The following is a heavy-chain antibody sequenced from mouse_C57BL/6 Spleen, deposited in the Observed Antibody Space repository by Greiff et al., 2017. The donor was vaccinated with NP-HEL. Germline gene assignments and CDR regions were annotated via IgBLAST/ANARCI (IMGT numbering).Heavy chain of an antibody. Sequence: EVKLMESGGGLVQPGGSLSLSCAASGFTFTDYYMSWVRQPPGKALEWLGFIRNKANGYTTEYSASVKGRFTISRDNSQSILYLQMNALRAEDSATYYCARDSSGCSFAYWGQGTLVTVSA. CDR2: IRNKANGYTT. D-gene: IGHD3-2*02. CDR1: GFTFTDYY. CDR3: ARDSSGCSFAY. V-gene: IGHV7-3*01. J-gene: IGHJ3*01.